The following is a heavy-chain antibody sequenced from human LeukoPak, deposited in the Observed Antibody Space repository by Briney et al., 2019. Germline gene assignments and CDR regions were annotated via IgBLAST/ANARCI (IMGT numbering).Heavy chain of an antibody. CDR3: ARTTEAHSWRTRYYDYYMDV. CDR1: GYSISSGYY. V-gene: IGHV4-38-2*02. Sequence: SETLSLTCTVSGYSISSGYYWGWIRQPPGKGLEWIGEINHSGSTNYNPSLKSRVTISVDTSKNQFSLKLSSVTAADTAVYYCARTTEAHSWRTRYYDYYMDVWGKGTTVTVSS. CDR2: INHSGST. D-gene: IGHD6-13*01. J-gene: IGHJ6*03.